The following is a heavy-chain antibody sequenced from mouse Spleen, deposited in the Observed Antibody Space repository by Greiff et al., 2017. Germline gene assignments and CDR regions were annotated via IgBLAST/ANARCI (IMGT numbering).Heavy chain of an antibody. D-gene: IGHD2-3*01. V-gene: IGHV5-9-1*02. Sequence: DVKLVESGEGLVKPGGSLKLSCAASGFTFSSYAMSWVRQTPEKRLEWVAYISSGGDYIYYADTVKGRFTISRDNARNTLYLQMSSLKSEDTAMYYCTRVGGYYGQDFNFDYWGQGTTLTVSS. CDR3: TRVGGYYGQDFNFDY. CDR2: ISSGGDYI. J-gene: IGHJ2*01. CDR1: GFTFSSYA.